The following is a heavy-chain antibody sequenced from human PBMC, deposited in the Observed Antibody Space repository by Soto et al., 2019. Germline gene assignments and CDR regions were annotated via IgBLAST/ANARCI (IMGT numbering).Heavy chain of an antibody. CDR1: GFTFSTYG. CDR2: MSYDGSKK. CDR3: AKDRSSGWLENFDY. J-gene: IGHJ4*02. V-gene: IGHV3-30*18. Sequence: QVQLVESGGGVVQPGRSLRLSCAASGFTFSTYGMHWVRQAPGKGLEWVAVMSYDGSKKYYADSVKGRFTISKDNTKNTLYLQMNSLRAEDTAVYYCAKDRSSGWLENFDYWGQGTLVTVSP. D-gene: IGHD6-19*01.